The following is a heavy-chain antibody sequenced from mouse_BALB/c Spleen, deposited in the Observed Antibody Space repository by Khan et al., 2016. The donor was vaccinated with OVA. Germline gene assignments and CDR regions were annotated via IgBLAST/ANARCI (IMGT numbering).Heavy chain of an antibody. CDR2: THPTNGRT. CDR1: GYTFTSYW. D-gene: IGHD1-1*01. V-gene: IGHV1S81*02. Sequence: QVQLQQPGAELVKAGASVKMSCKASGYTFTSYWMHWVKQRLGQGLEWFAETHPTNGRTYYNEKFKRKATLTVDKSSSTAYMLLSGPTFEDSAVYYCARIKKIVATYFDYWGQGTTLTVSS. CDR3: ARIKKIVATYFDY. J-gene: IGHJ2*01.